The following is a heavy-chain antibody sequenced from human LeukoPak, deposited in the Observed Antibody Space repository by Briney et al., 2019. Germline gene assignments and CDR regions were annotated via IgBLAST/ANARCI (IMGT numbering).Heavy chain of an antibody. CDR2: IYYSGST. J-gene: IGHJ5*02. D-gene: IGHD3-3*01. CDR3: ARRTNFWSGYLASNWFDP. CDR1: GGSISSSSYY. V-gene: IGHV4-39*01. Sequence: SETLSLTCTVSGGSISSSSYYWGWIRQPPGKGLEWIGSIYYSGSTYYNPSLKSRVTISVDTSKNQFSLKLSSVTAADTAVYYCARRTNFWSGYLASNWFDPWGQGTLVTVSS.